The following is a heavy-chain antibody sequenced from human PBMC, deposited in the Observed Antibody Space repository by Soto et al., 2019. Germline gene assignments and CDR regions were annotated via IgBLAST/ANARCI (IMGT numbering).Heavy chain of an antibody. D-gene: IGHD5-12*01. V-gene: IGHV4-59*01. J-gene: IGHJ6*02. Sequence: QVQLQESGPGLVKPSETLSLSCNVSGGSISSYYWSWIRQPPGKGLEWIGYIYYSGSTNYNPSLKSRVTLSVDTSKNQFSLKLSSVTAADTAVYYCARISGYDHEYYYYGMDVWGQGTTFTVSS. CDR1: GGSISSYY. CDR3: ARISGYDHEYYYYGMDV. CDR2: IYYSGST.